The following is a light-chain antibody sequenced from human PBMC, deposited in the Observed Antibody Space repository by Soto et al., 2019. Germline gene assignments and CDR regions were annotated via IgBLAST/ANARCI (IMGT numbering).Light chain of an antibody. CDR2: GAS. Sequence: DTGMRQSPATLSVSPGERDTLSCGASQSVSRNLAWYQQKPGQAPRLLIYGASTRATGIPARFSGSGSGTEFTLTISSLQSEDFAVYYCQQYNNWPPYTFGQGTKLEIK. CDR1: QSVSRN. V-gene: IGKV3-15*01. J-gene: IGKJ2*01. CDR3: QQYNNWPPYT.